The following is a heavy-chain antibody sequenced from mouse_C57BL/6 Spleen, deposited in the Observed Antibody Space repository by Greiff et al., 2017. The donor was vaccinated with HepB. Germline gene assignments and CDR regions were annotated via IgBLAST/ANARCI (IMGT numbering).Heavy chain of an antibody. D-gene: IGHD1-1*01. Sequence: EVKLQESGAELVRPGASVKLSCTASGFNIKDYYMHWVKQRPEQGLEWIGRIDPEDGDTEYAPKFQGKATMTADTSSNTAYLQLSSLTSEDTAVYYCTYYGSSYVWFAYWGQGTLVTVSA. CDR3: TYYGSSYVWFAY. J-gene: IGHJ3*01. CDR2: IDPEDGDT. CDR1: GFNIKDYY. V-gene: IGHV14-1*01.